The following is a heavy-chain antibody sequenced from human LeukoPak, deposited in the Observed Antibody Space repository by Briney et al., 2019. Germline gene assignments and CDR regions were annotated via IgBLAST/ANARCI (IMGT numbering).Heavy chain of an antibody. D-gene: IGHD6-19*01. CDR1: GYSFTTYW. V-gene: IGHV5-51*01. CDR2: IYPGDSDT. J-gene: IGHJ6*02. CDR3: ARQSVAVNYYYGMDV. Sequence: PWESLKISCKGSGYSFTTYWIGWVRQMPGKGLEWMGIIYPGDSDTRYSPSFQGQVTISADKSISTAYLQWSSLKASDTAMYYCARQSVAVNYYYGMDVWGQGTTVTVSS.